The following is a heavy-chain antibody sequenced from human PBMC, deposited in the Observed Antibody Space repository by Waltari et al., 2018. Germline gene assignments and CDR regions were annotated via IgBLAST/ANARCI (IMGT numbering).Heavy chain of an antibody. CDR3: ALDYYDSSGSSQNFDY. V-gene: IGHV1-2*06. Sequence: QVQLVQSGAEVKKPGASVKVSCKASGYTFTGYYMHWVRQAPGQGLEWMGRINPNSGGTNYAQKFQGMVTMTRDTSISTAYMELSRLRSDDTAVYYCALDYYDSSGSSQNFDYWGQGTLVTVSS. J-gene: IGHJ4*02. D-gene: IGHD3-22*01. CDR1: GYTFTGYY. CDR2: INPNSGGT.